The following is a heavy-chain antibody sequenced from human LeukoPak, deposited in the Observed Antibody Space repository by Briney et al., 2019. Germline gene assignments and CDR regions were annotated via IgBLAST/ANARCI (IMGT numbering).Heavy chain of an antibody. CDR2: VYYSGST. V-gene: IGHV4-59*01. D-gene: IGHD3-3*02. CDR1: GGSISSYY. CDR3: ARAFYPGYYSYMAV. J-gene: IGHJ6*03. Sequence: SETLSLTCTVSGGSISSYYWSWIRQPPGKGLEWIGYVYYSGSTNYNPSLKSRVTISVDTSKNQFSLKLSSVTAADTAVYYCARAFYPGYYSYMAVWGKGTTVTVSS.